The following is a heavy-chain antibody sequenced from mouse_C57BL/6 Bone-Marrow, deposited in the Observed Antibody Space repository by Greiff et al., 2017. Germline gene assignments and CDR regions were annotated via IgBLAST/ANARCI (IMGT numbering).Heavy chain of an antibody. CDR1: GYTFTSYT. D-gene: IGHD1-1*01. J-gene: IGHJ1*03. CDR2: INPSSGYT. V-gene: IGHV1-4*01. CDR3: ARSSTVGSSWYFDV. Sequence: QVQLKQSGAELARPGASVKMSCKASGYTFTSYTMHWVKQRPGQGLEWIGYINPSSGYTKYNQKFKDKATLTADKSSSTAYMQLSSLTSEDSAVYYCARSSTVGSSWYFDVWGTGTTVTGSS.